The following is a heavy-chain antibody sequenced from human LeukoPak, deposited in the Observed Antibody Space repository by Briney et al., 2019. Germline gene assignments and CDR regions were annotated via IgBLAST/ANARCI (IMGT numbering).Heavy chain of an antibody. J-gene: IGHJ4*02. CDR1: GFTFSTFW. CDR2: IKQDGNEK. V-gene: IGHV3-7*01. CDR3: ARSSTTYYYDTSSHY. Sequence: GGSLRLSCAASGFTFSTFWMSWVRQAPGKGLEWVANIKQDGNEKHYVDSVKGRFTISRDNAKNSLYLQMNSLRAEDTAVYYCARSSTTYYYDTSSHYWGQGTLVTVSS. D-gene: IGHD3-22*01.